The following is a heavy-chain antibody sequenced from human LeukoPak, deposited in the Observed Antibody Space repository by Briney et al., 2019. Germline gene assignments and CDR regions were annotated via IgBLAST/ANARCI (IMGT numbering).Heavy chain of an antibody. CDR3: ARGRIAAAGSWFDP. J-gene: IGHJ5*02. CDR2: INHSGST. D-gene: IGHD6-13*01. Sequence: PSETLSLTCAVYGGSFSGYYWSWIRQPPGKGLEWIGEINHSGSTNYNPSLKSRVTISVGTSKNQFSLKLSSVTAADTAVYYCARGRIAAAGSWFDPWGQGTLVTVSS. CDR1: GGSFSGYY. V-gene: IGHV4-34*01.